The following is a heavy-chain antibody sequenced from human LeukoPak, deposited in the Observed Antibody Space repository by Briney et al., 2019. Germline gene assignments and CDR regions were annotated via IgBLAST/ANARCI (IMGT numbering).Heavy chain of an antibody. CDR1: GFTFSSYG. D-gene: IGHD6-13*01. V-gene: IGHV3-30*18. CDR2: ISYDGSNK. Sequence: GGSLRLSCAASGFTFSSYGMHWVRQAPGKGLEWVAVISYDGSNKYYADSVKGRFTISRDNSKNTLYLQMSSLRAEDTAIYHCVKDLYKGDSSSWYYFHYWGQGTLVTSPQ. J-gene: IGHJ4*02. CDR3: VKDLYKGDSSSWYYFHY.